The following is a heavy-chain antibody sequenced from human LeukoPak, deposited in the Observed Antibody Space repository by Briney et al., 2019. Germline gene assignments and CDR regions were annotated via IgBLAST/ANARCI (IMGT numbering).Heavy chain of an antibody. J-gene: IGHJ5*02. CDR3: ARGQGLSGVADL. D-gene: IGHD5-12*01. CDR2: IYPRDSDT. CDR1: GYILTDFW. V-gene: IGHV5-51*01. Sequence: GESLKIFWKGPGYILTDFWMGWVRPMPGKGLELRGVIYPRDSDTRYGPSFRGQVTISVDKSINTAYLQRSALKASDTAMYYCARGQGLSGVADLWGPGTLITVSS.